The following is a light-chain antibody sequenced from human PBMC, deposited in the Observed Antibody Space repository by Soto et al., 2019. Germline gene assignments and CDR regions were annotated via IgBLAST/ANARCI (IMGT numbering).Light chain of an antibody. Sequence: QAVVTQEPSLAVSPGGTVTLTCASSAGAVTSAYYTNWLQQKPGQAPRALIYSTSEKHSWTPARFSGSLLGGKAALTLSAAHPEVEADYYCLLYYGGAQVLFGGGTKLTVL. CDR1: AGAVTSAYY. CDR2: STS. CDR3: LLYYGGAQVL. J-gene: IGLJ2*01. V-gene: IGLV7-43*01.